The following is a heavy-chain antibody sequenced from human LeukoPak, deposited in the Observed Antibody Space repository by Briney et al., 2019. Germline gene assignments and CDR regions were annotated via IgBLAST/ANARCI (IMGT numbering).Heavy chain of an antibody. D-gene: IGHD5-18*01. CDR3: AREPYSYGLYYFDY. CDR1: GGSISSYY. Sequence: SETLSLTCTVSGGSISSYYWSWIRQPAGKGLEWIGRIYTSGSANYNPSLKSRVTMSVDTSKNQFSLKLSSVTAADTAVYYCAREPYSYGLYYFDYWGQGTLVTVSS. J-gene: IGHJ4*02. CDR2: IYTSGSA. V-gene: IGHV4-4*07.